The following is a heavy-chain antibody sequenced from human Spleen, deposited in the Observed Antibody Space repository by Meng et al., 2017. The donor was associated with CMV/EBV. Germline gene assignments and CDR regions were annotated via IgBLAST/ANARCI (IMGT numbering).Heavy chain of an antibody. CDR1: GGSISSYY. J-gene: IGHJ5*02. V-gene: IGHV4-59*01. D-gene: IGHD3-3*01. Sequence: GSLRLSCTVSGGSISSYYWSWIRQPPGEGLEWIGYIHYSGSTNYNPSLKSRVTISVDTSKNQFSLKLSSVTAADTAVYYCARALYYDFWSGYYESHWFDPWGQGTLVTVSS. CDR2: IHYSGST. CDR3: ARALYYDFWSGYYESHWFDP.